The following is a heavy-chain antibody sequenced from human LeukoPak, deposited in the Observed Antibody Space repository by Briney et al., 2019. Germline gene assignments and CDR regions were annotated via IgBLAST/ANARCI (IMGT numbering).Heavy chain of an antibody. CDR3: ARGLKVGNTGYYFDY. V-gene: IGHV4-59*12. CDR1: GDSISGYY. J-gene: IGHJ4*02. CDR2: IYYTGST. Sequence: PSETLSLTCTVSGDSISGYYWPWIRQPPGKGLEWLGYIYYTGSTNYHPSLKSRVTLSVDTSKQQFSLKLSSVTAADTAVYYCARGLKVGNTGYYFDYWGQGTLVTVSS. D-gene: IGHD1-26*01.